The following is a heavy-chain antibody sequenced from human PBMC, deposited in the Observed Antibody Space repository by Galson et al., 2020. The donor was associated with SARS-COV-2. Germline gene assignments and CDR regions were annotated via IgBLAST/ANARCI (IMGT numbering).Heavy chain of an antibody. D-gene: IGHD2-15*01. V-gene: IGHV5-51*01. CDR3: ARQGVGYCSGGSCYGRAAFDY. CDR1: GSSFSNYW. J-gene: IGHJ4*02. Sequence: KIGESLKISCKGSGSSFSNYWIGWVRQMPGKGLEWMGLIYPGDSDTRYSPSFQGQVTISADKSISTAYLQWSSLKASDTAMYYCARQGVGYCSGGSCYGRAAFDYWGQGTLVTVSS. CDR2: IYPGDSDT.